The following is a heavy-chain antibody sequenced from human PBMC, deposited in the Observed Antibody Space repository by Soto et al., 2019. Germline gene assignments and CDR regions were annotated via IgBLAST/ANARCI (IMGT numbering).Heavy chain of an antibody. V-gene: IGHV4-39*01. J-gene: IGHJ4*02. CDR1: GGSIGSSSYF. Sequence: SETLSLTCTVSGGSIGSSSYFGGWIRQPPGKGLEWIGSMYYGGSTYYNPSLKSRVTISVDTSKNQFSLKLTSVTAADTAVYYCATYSSGRGLDSWGRGTLVTVSS. D-gene: IGHD6-19*01. CDR2: MYYGGST. CDR3: ATYSSGRGLDS.